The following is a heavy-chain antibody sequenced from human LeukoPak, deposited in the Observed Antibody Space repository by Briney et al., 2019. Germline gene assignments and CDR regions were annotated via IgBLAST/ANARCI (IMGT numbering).Heavy chain of an antibody. CDR1: GGSFSGYY. V-gene: IGHV4-34*01. CDR2: INHSGST. CDR3: ARLLSLRDYVWGSYRYTFDY. Sequence: SETLSLTCAVYGGSFSGYYWSWIRQPPGKGLEWIGEINHSGSTNYNPSLKSRVTISVDTSKNQFSLKLSSVTAADTAVYYCARLLSLRDYVWGSYRYTFDYWGQGTLVTVSS. J-gene: IGHJ4*02. D-gene: IGHD3-16*02.